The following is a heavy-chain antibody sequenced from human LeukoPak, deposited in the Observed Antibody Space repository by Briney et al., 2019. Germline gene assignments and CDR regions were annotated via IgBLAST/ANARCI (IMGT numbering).Heavy chain of an antibody. CDR1: GFTFSSYA. V-gene: IGHV3-21*01. Sequence: GASLRLSCAASGFTFSSYAMSWVRQAPGKGLEWVSSISGSSSSIYYADSVKGRFTISRDNAKNSLYLQMNSLRADDTAIYYCAKDGWWCKYWGQGTLVTVSS. CDR2: ISGSSSSI. D-gene: IGHD2-21*01. CDR3: AKDGWWCKY. J-gene: IGHJ4*02.